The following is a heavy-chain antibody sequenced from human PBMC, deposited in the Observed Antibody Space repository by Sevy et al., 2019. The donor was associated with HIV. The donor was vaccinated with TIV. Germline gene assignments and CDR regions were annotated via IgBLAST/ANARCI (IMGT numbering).Heavy chain of an antibody. CDR1: GFAFSNYYA. V-gene: IGHV3-30-3*01. J-gene: IGHJ6*02. CDR2: ISYDGSDT. CDR3: ARPRANYVDHYFFYAMDV. Sequence: GESRKISCAASGFAFSNYYAMHWVRQAPGKGLEWVALISYDGSDTYYADSVKGRFTVSRDNFKNTLFLQMNSLTTEDTAVYYCARPRANYVDHYFFYAMDVWGQGTTVTVSS. D-gene: IGHD4-17*01.